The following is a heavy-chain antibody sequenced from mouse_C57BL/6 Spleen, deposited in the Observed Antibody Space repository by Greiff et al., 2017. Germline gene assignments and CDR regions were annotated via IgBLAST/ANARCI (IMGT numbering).Heavy chain of an antibody. V-gene: IGHV5-17*01. CDR2: ISSGSSTT. D-gene: IGHD2-3*01. Sequence: EVKLVESGGGLVKPGGSLKLSCAASGFTFSDYGMHWVRQAPEQGLEWVAYISSGSSTTYYADTVKGRFTISRDNAKNTLFLQMTSLRSEDTAMYYCARQRIYEAFDYWGQGTTLTVSS. J-gene: IGHJ2*01. CDR1: GFTFSDYG. CDR3: ARQRIYEAFDY.